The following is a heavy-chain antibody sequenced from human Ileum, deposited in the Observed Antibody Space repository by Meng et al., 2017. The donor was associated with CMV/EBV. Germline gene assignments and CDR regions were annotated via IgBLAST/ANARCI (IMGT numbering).Heavy chain of an antibody. V-gene: IGHV1-2*02. J-gene: IGHJ4*02. CDR3: ARRERISSGLEY. Sequence: VQPVRSGDEVKKPGTSVKVSCKASGYTFTGNYIYWGRKAPGQGLEWMGWIAPNTGGTKYIQKFQGRVTMTGDTSISTAYMELSGLRFDDTAVYYCARRERISSGLEYWGQGTLVTVSS. D-gene: IGHD6-6*01. CDR2: IAPNTGGT. CDR1: GYTFTGNY.